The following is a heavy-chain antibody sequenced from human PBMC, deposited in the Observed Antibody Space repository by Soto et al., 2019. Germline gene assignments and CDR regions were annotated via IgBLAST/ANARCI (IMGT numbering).Heavy chain of an antibody. CDR1: GGSISSYY. CDR3: ARVSVGQYWYFYL. Sequence: QVQLQESGPGLVKLSETLSLTCTVSGGSISSYYSSWIRQRPGKELEWIGYIYYSGSPNYNPSLKSRVTISLDTSMNPFALKLGSVTAADTAVYYCARVSVGQYWYFYLWGRGTLVSVSS. CDR2: IYYSGSP. D-gene: IGHD1-26*01. J-gene: IGHJ2*01. V-gene: IGHV4-59*01.